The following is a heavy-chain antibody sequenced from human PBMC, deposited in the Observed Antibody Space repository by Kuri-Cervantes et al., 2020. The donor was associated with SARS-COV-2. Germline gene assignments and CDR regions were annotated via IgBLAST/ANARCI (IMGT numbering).Heavy chain of an antibody. J-gene: IGHJ6*02. CDR3: ARGHIVVVPAAILLGGMDV. D-gene: IGHD2-2*01. CDR1: GYTFTSYG. V-gene: IGHV1-18*01. CDR2: ISAYNGNT. Sequence: ASVKVSCKASGYTFTSYGISWVRQAPGQGLEWMGWISAYNGNTNYAQKLQGRVTMTTDTSTSTVYMELSSLRSEDTAVYYCARGHIVVVPAAILLGGMDVWGQGTTVTVSS.